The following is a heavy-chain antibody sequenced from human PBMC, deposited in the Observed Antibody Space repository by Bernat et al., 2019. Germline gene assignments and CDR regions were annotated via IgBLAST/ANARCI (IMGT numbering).Heavy chain of an antibody. D-gene: IGHD1-26*01. CDR2: ISSSSSTI. V-gene: IGHV3-48*01. Sequence: EVQLVESGGGLVQPGGSLRLSCAASRFTFSNYSMNWVRQAPGKGLEWVSYISSSSSTIYYADSVKGRFTVSRDNAKNSLCLQMNSLRAEDTAVYYCARELWLGIEAVGVDYWGQGTLVTVSS. CDR3: ARELWLGIEAVGVDY. CDR1: RFTFSNYS. J-gene: IGHJ4*02.